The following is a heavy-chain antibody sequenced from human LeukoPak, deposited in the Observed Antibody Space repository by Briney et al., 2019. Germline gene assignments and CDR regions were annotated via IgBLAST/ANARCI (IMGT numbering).Heavy chain of an antibody. CDR3: ARFASYGVFDI. Sequence: ASVKVSCKASGGTFSSYAISWVRQAPGQGLEWMGGIIPIFGTANYAQKFQGRVTITTDESTSTAFMELSSLRSEDTAVYYCARFASYGVFDIWGQGTMVTVSS. CDR1: GGTFSSYA. D-gene: IGHD3-10*01. CDR2: IIPIFGTA. J-gene: IGHJ3*02. V-gene: IGHV1-69*05.